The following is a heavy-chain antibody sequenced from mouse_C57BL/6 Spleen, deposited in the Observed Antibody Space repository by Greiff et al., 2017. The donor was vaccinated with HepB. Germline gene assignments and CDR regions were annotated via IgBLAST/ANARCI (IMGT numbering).Heavy chain of an antibody. J-gene: IGHJ1*03. Sequence: VQLQQSGAELVRPGASVTLSCKASDYTFTDYEMHWVKQTPVHGLEWIGAIDPETGGTAYNQKFKGKAILTADKSSSTAYMELRSLTSEDSAVYYCTRSGLPLYFDVWGTGTTVTVSS. D-gene: IGHD3-3*01. CDR3: TRSGLPLYFDV. CDR1: DYTFTDYE. V-gene: IGHV1-15*01. CDR2: IDPETGGT.